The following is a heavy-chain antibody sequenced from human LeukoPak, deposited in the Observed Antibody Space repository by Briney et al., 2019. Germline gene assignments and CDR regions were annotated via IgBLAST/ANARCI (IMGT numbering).Heavy chain of an antibody. CDR3: ARGMNDYGDYDGG. V-gene: IGHV3-30*03. CDR1: GFTFSSYG. CDR2: ISYDGSNK. Sequence: GGSLRLSCAASGFTFSSYGMHWVRQAPGKGLEWVAVISYDGSNKYYADSVKGRFTISRDNSKNTLYLQMNSLRAEDTAVYYCARGMNDYGDYDGGWGQGTLVTVSS. J-gene: IGHJ4*02. D-gene: IGHD4-17*01.